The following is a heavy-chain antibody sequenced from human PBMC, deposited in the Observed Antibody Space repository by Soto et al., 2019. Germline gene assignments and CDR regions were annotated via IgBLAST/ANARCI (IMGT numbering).Heavy chain of an antibody. V-gene: IGHV1-18*01. CDR1: GYRFTTYG. Sequence: ASVKVSCKVSGYRFTTYGINWVRQAPGQGLEWVGWFNPDNQNTNYAQKFQDRVSLTTDSSTNTAYMELRDLRSDDTAVYYCAKDFCTRVQSGGRCYSFDYWGQGTLVTVSS. CDR2: FNPDNQNT. D-gene: IGHD2-15*01. J-gene: IGHJ4*02. CDR3: AKDFCTRVQSGGRCYSFDY.